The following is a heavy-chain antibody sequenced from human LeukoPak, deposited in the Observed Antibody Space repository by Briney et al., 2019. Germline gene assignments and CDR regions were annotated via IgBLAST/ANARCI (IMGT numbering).Heavy chain of an antibody. V-gene: IGHV6-1*01. CDR3: VRSQYWRFDD. Sequence: SQTLSLTCAISGDSVSSDSAVWNWIRQSPSRGLEWLGRTYYRSKWYNDYGASVKSRITVNPDTSKNQFSLQLNSVTPEDTAVYYCVRSQYWRFDDWGQGTLVTVSS. CDR1: GDSVSSDSAV. D-gene: IGHD2-8*02. CDR2: TYYRSKWYN. J-gene: IGHJ4*02.